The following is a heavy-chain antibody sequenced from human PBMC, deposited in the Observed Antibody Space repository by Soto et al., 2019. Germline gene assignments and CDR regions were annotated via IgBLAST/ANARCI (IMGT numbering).Heavy chain of an antibody. J-gene: IGHJ3*02. CDR1: GFTFSSYA. D-gene: IGHD6-13*01. Sequence: PGGSLRLSCAASGFTFSSYAMSWVRQAPGKGLEWVSAISGSGGTTYYTDSVKGRFTISRDNSKNTLYLQVNSLRAEDTAVYYCARDSIPAAGHDAFDIWGQGTMVTVS. V-gene: IGHV3-23*01. CDR2: ISGSGGTT. CDR3: ARDSIPAAGHDAFDI.